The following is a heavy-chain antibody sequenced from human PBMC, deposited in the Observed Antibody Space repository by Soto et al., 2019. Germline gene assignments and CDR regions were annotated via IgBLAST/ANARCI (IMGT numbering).Heavy chain of an antibody. CDR1: GFTFSSYG. J-gene: IGHJ6*02. D-gene: IGHD3-10*01. CDR2: IWYDGSNK. Sequence: GGSLRLSCAASGFTFSSYGMHWVRQAPGKGLEWVAVIWYDGSNKYYADSVKGRFTISRDNSKNTLYLQMNSLRAEDTAVYYCARDNYYGSGSYYSYYYYYGMDVWGQGTTVTVSS. V-gene: IGHV3-33*01. CDR3: ARDNYYGSGSYYSYYYYYGMDV.